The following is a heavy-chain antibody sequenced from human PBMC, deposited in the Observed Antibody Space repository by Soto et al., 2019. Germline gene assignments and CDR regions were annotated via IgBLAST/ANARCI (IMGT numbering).Heavy chain of an antibody. Sequence: QVQLVQSGAEVKKPGSSVKVSCKSSGGTFSSHSINWVRQAPGQGLEWMGGIIPIFGPANFAKKFQGRVTITADESTSTSYMEVNNLRSEDTAVYYCAKVRYSSPMGYYYGMDVWGQGTTVTVSS. CDR2: IIPIFGPA. CDR3: AKVRYSSPMGYYYGMDV. CDR1: GGTFSSHS. J-gene: IGHJ6*02. D-gene: IGHD2-2*01. V-gene: IGHV1-69*01.